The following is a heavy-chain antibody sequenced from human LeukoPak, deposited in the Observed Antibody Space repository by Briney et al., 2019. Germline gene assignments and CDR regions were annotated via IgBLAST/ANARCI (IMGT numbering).Heavy chain of an antibody. Sequence: SETLSLTCTVSGGSISSSSYYWGWIRQPPGKGLEWIGIIYYSGSTYYNPSLKSRVTVSVDKSKNQVFLKLSSVTAADTAVYYCARSRARRYYYDSPDAFDIWGQGTMVTVSS. D-gene: IGHD3-22*01. CDR3: ARSRARRYYYDSPDAFDI. CDR2: IYYSGST. J-gene: IGHJ3*02. V-gene: IGHV4-39*07. CDR1: GGSISSSSYY.